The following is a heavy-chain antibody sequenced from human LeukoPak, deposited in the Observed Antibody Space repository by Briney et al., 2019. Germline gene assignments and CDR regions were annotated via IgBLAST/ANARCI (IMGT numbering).Heavy chain of an antibody. CDR3: ARDVSADYDFWSGYPKNWFDP. CDR1: GGSISSGSYY. D-gene: IGHD3-3*01. J-gene: IGHJ5*02. V-gene: IGHV4-61*02. Sequence: SETLSLTCTVSGGSISSGSYYWSWIRQPAGKGLEWIGRIYTGGSTNYNPSLKSRVTISVDTSKNQFSLKLSSVTAADTAVYYCARDVSADYDFWSGYPKNWFDPWGQGTLVTVSS. CDR2: IYTGGST.